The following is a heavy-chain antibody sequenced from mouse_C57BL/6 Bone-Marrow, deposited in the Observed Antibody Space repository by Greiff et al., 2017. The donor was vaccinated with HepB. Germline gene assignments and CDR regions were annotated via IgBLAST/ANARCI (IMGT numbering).Heavy chain of an antibody. CDR3: AREEDYYGRSYFDD. CDR2: IDPSDSYT. CDR1: GYTFTSYW. J-gene: IGHJ2*01. V-gene: IGHV1-50*01. Sequence: QVQLQQPGAELVKPGASVTLSCKASGYTFTSYWMQWVKQRPGQGLEWIGEIDPSDSYTYYNQKFKGKATLTVDTSSSTAYMQLSSLTSEDSAVYYCAREEDYYGRSYFDDWGQGTTLTGSS. D-gene: IGHD1-1*01.